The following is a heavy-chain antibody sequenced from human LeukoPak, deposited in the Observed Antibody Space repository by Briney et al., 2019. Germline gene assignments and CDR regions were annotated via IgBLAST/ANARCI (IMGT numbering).Heavy chain of an antibody. J-gene: IGHJ6*03. CDR3: ARSGSYYSAYYYMDV. CDR2: IYYSGST. V-gene: IGHV4-59*01. D-gene: IGHD3-10*01. CDR1: GGSISSYY. Sequence: SETLSLTCTVSGGSISSYYWSWIRQPPGKGLEWIGYIYYSGSTNYNPSLKSRVTISVDTSKNQFSLKLSSVTAADTAVYYCARSGSYYSAYYYMDVWGKGTTVTISS.